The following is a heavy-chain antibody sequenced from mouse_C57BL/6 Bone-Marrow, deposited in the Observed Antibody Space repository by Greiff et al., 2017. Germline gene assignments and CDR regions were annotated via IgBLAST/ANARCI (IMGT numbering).Heavy chain of an antibody. D-gene: IGHD2-4*01. Sequence: VQLKQSGTVLARPGASVKMSCKTSGYTFTSYWMHWVKQRPGQGLEWIGAIYPGNSDTSSNQKFKGKAKMTAVTSASTAYMELSSLTNEDSAVYYCTRCDYDVAWFAYWGQGTLVTVSA. J-gene: IGHJ3*01. CDR2: IYPGNSDT. CDR3: TRCDYDVAWFAY. V-gene: IGHV1-5*01. CDR1: GYTFTSYW.